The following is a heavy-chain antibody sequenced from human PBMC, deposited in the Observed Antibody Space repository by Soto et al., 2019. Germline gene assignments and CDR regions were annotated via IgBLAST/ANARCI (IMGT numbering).Heavy chain of an antibody. J-gene: IGHJ4*02. Sequence: ASVKVSCKASGYTFTGYYMHWVRQAPGQGLEWMGWINPNSGGTNYAQKFQGWVTMTRDTSISTAYMELSRLRSDDTAVYYCARGRLQLRGYSYGYVHLDFDYWGQGTLVTVSS. D-gene: IGHD5-18*01. V-gene: IGHV1-2*04. CDR1: GYTFTGYY. CDR2: INPNSGGT. CDR3: ARGRLQLRGYSYGYVHLDFDY.